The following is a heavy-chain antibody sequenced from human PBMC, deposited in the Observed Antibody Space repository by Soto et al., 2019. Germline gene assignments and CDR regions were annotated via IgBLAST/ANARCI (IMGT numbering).Heavy chain of an antibody. CDR1: GYTFTSYY. D-gene: IGHD1-20*01. V-gene: IGHV1-46*01. Sequence: ASVKVSCKASGYTFTSYYMHWVRQAPGQGLEWMGIINPSGGSTSYAQKLQGRVTMTRDTSTSTVYMELSSLRSEDTAVYYCASFSKNHNWNEDGPDAFDIWGQGTMVTVSS. J-gene: IGHJ3*02. CDR2: INPSGGST. CDR3: ASFSKNHNWNEDGPDAFDI.